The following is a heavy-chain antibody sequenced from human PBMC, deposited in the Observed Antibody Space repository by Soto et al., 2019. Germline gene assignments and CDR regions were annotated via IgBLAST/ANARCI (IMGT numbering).Heavy chain of an antibody. CDR2: IIPIFGTA. CDR1: GGTFSSYA. J-gene: IGHJ6*02. CDR3: ASGRRDYYYGMDV. V-gene: IGHV1-69*13. Sequence: GASVKVSCKASGGTFSSYAISWVRQAPGQGLEWMGGIIPIFGTANYAQKFQGRVTITADASTSTAYMELSSLRSEDTAVYSCASGRRDYYYGMDVWGQGTTVTVSS.